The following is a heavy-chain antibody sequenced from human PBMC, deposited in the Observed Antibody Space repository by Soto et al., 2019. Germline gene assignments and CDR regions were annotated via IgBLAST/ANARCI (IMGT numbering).Heavy chain of an antibody. V-gene: IGHV1-2*04. CDR1: GYTFTGYY. CDR3: ARDYVRYCSSTSCYTHYYYYYGMDV. CDR2: INPNSGGT. J-gene: IGHJ6*02. D-gene: IGHD2-2*02. Sequence: XSVKVSCKASGYTFTGYYMHWVRQAPGQGLEWMGWINPNSGGTNYAQKFQGWVTMTRDTSISTAYMELSRLRSDDTAVYYCARDYVRYCSSTSCYTHYYYYYGMDVWGQGTTVTVSS.